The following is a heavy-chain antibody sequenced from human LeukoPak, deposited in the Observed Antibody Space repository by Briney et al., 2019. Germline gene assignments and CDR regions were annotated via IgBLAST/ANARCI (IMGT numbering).Heavy chain of an antibody. V-gene: IGHV4-34*01. CDR3: ARGYDFWSGKPFDY. CDR2: INHSGST. J-gene: IGHJ4*02. Sequence: SETLSLTCAVYGGSFSGYYWSWIRQPPGKGLEWIGEINHSGSTNYNPSLKSRVTISVDTSKNQFSLKLSSVTAADTAVYYCARGYDFWSGKPFDYWGQGTLVTVSS. CDR1: GGSFSGYY. D-gene: IGHD3-3*01.